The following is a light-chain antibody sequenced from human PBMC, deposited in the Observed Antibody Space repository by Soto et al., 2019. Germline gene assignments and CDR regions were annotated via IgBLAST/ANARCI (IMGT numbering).Light chain of an antibody. J-gene: IGLJ1*01. CDR1: TTDVDGYDY. CDR2: DVN. CDR3: SSYTSSPSFCV. Sequence: QSALTQPGSVSGYPGQSVTISCTGATTDVDGYDYVSWYQQHPGQPPKLMIYDVNNRPSGVSYRFSGSKSGDTASLTISGLQAEDHAAYYCSSYTSSPSFCVFGAGTKVTV. V-gene: IGLV2-14*03.